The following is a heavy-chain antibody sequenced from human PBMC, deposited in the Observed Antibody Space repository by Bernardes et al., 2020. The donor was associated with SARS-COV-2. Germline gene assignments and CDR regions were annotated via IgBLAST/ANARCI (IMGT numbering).Heavy chain of an antibody. D-gene: IGHD3-10*01. J-gene: IGHJ6*02. V-gene: IGHV3-23*01. CDR3: AKDREITMVRGVIITTGYYGMDV. CDR2: ISGSGGST. CDR1: GFTFSSYA. Sequence: GSLRLSCAASGFTFSSYAMSWVRQAPGKGLEWVSAISGSGGSTYYADSVKGRFTISRDNSKNTLYLQMNSLRAEDTAVYYCAKDREITMVRGVIITTGYYGMDVWGQGTTVTVSS.